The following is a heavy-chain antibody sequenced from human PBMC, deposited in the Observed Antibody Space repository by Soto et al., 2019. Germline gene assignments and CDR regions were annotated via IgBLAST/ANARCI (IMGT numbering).Heavy chain of an antibody. V-gene: IGHV1-69*13. J-gene: IGHJ6*02. CDR2: IIPIFGTA. CDR1: GGTFSSYA. D-gene: IGHD1-1*01. Sequence: SVKVSCKASGGTFSSYAISWVRQAPGQGLEWMGGIIPIFGTANYAQKFQGRVTITADESTSTAYMELSSLRSEDTAVYYCAREGANWNENYYYYGMDVWGQGTTVTVSS. CDR3: AREGANWNENYYYYGMDV.